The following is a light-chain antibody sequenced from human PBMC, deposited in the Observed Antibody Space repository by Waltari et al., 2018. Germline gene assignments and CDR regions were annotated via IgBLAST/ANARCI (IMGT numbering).Light chain of an antibody. CDR2: KAS. V-gene: IGKV1-5*03. J-gene: IGKJ4*01. CDR3: QEYDSSSPSLT. CDR1: QSISGR. Sequence: DIQMTQSPSTLSASVGDRVTITCRASQSISGRLAWYQQKPGKAPRLLIYKASSLESGVAARVSGSGSGTDFTFTINSMQPDDFATYYCQEYDSSSPSLTFGGGTKVDIK.